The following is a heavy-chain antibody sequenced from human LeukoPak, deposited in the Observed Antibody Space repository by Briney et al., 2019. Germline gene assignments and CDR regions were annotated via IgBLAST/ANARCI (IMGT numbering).Heavy chain of an antibody. CDR1: GFTFSSYS. CDR3: AKAQRNYYDSWDIDY. CDR2: ISWNSGSI. V-gene: IGHV3-9*01. D-gene: IGHD3-22*01. Sequence: GGSLRLSCAASGFTFSSYSMNWVRQAPGKGLEWVSGISWNSGSIGYADSVKGRFTISRDNAKNSLYLQMNSLRAEDTALYYCAKAQRNYYDSWDIDYWGQGTLVTVSS. J-gene: IGHJ4*02.